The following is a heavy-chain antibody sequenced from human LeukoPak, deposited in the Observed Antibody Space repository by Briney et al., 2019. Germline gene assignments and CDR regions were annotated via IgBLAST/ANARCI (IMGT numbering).Heavy chain of an antibody. D-gene: IGHD1-26*01. Sequence: ASVKVSCKASGYTFTGYYMHWVRQAPGQGLEWMGWINPNSGGTNYAQKFQGRVTITRNTSISTAYMELSSLRSEDTAVYYCARGLTVWELPDADAFDIWGQGTMVTVSS. J-gene: IGHJ3*02. CDR1: GYTFTGYY. CDR3: ARGLTVWELPDADAFDI. V-gene: IGHV1-2*02. CDR2: INPNSGGT.